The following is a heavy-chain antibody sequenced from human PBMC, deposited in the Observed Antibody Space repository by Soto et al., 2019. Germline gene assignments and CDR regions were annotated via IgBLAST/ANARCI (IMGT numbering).Heavy chain of an antibody. D-gene: IGHD3-10*01. CDR1: GDTFNFYS. V-gene: IGHV1-69*02. Sequence: QVQLVQSGAEVKRPGSSVKVSCKASGDTFNFYSINWVRQAPGEGLEWVGRVNPILSMSNYAQRFQGRVTMTADKSTSTAYMELRSLRSEDTAIYYCASSSGSGYRAFDYWGQGALVTVSS. CDR2: VNPILSMS. J-gene: IGHJ4*02. CDR3: ASSSGSGYRAFDY.